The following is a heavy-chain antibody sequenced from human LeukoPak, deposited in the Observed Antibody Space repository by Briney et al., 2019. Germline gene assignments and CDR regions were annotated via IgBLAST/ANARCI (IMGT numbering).Heavy chain of an antibody. CDR2: INQDGSTQ. Sequence: GGSLRLSCAASGFPFSGYWMDWVRQAPGKGMEWVANINQDGSTQYYAAPVKGRFTISRDNAKSSLYLQMNILRAEDTAVYYCSRSLDYLGQGALLTVSS. V-gene: IGHV3-7*01. CDR1: GFPFSGYW. J-gene: IGHJ4*02. CDR3: SRSLDY.